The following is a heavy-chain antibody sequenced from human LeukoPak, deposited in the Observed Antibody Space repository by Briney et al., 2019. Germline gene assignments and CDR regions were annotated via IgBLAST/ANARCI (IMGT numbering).Heavy chain of an antibody. V-gene: IGHV5-51*01. J-gene: IGHJ4*02. CDR2: MYPGDSDT. CDR3: ARYDSSSGGFDF. D-gene: IGHD6-6*01. Sequence: GESLKISCNGLGYXFTTYWIGWVRRMPGKGLEWMGIMYPGDSDTRYSPSFQGQVTISADKSITTAYLQWSSLKASDTAMYYCARYDSSSGGFDFWAQGTLVTVSS. CDR1: GYXFTTYW.